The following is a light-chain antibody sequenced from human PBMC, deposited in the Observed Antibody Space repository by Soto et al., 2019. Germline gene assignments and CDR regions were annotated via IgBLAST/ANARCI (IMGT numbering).Light chain of an antibody. CDR3: QQTFSTPWT. J-gene: IGKJ1*01. CDR1: QGISIY. CDR2: GAS. V-gene: IGKV1-39*01. Sequence: DIQMTQSPSSLSASVGDRVTISCRASQGISIYLNWYQQKPGKAPKLLIYGASTLQSGVPSRFGGSGSGTDFTLTIRSLQPEDFASYYCQQTFSTPWTFGQGTNVDIK.